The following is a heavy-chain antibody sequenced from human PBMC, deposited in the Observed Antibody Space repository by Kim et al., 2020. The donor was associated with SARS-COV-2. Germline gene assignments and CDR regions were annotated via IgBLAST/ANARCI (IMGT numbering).Heavy chain of an antibody. Sequence: GGSLRLSCAAFGFTFSSYGMHWVRQAPGKGLEWVAVVSNDGSNKYYADSVKGRFTISRDNSKNTLYLQMNSLRPEDTAVYYCAKGEAKWELLGAFDIWGQGTMVTVS. CDR2: VSNDGSNK. V-gene: IGHV3-30*18. D-gene: IGHD1-26*01. CDR3: AKGEAKWELLGAFDI. J-gene: IGHJ3*02. CDR1: GFTFSSYG.